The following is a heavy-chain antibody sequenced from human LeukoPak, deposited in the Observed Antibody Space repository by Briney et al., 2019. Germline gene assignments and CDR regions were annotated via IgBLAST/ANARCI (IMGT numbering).Heavy chain of an antibody. CDR1: GYTFTSYD. J-gene: IGHJ6*03. D-gene: IGHD3-10*01. V-gene: IGHV1-8*01. Sequence: ASVKVSCKASGYTFTSYDINWVRQATGQGLEWMGWMNPNSGNTGYAQKFQGRVTMTRNTSISTAYMELSRLRSDDTAVYCCARERGHGGLLWYMDVWGKGTTVTVSS. CDR2: MNPNSGNT. CDR3: ARERGHGGLLWYMDV.